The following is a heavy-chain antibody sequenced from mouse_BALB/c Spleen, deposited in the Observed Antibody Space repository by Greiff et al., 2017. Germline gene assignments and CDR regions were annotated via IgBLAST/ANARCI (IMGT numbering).Heavy chain of an antibody. J-gene: IGHJ4*01. CDR1: GFSLSTSGMG. D-gene: IGHD2-12*01. CDR2: IWWDDDK. Sequence: QVQLKESGPGILQPSQTLSLTGSFSGFSLSTSGMGVGWSRQPSGKGLEWLAHIWWDDDKRYNPALKSRLTISKDTSSNPVFLKSASVDTADTATDYCARDDGYAMDYGGQGTAVTVSS. CDR3: ARDDGYAMDY. V-gene: IGHV8-8*01.